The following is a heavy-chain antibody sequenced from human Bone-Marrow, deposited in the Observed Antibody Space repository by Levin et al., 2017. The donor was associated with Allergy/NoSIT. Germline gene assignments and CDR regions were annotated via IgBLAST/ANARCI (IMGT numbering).Heavy chain of an antibody. D-gene: IGHD1-26*01. V-gene: IGHV3-74*01. CDR3: ARDSLLSIVGATFDY. CDR1: FFPFLLSW. Sequence: LSFSSSFFPFLLSWLHWVRQAPGKGLVWVSDINSDGSSTSYADSVKGRFTISRDPAKNTLYLQMNSLRAEDTAVYYCARDSLLSIVGATFDYWGQGTLVTVSS. J-gene: IGHJ4*02. CDR2: INSDGSST.